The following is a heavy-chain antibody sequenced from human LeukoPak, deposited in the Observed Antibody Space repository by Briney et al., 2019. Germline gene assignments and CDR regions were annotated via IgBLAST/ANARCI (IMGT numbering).Heavy chain of an antibody. CDR2: ISYDGSNK. CDR1: GFTFSSYA. J-gene: IGHJ5*02. V-gene: IGHV3-30*18. CDR3: AKDRNSGWDNWFDP. D-gene: IGHD6-19*01. Sequence: GGSLRLSCAASGFTFSSYAMSWVRQAPGKGLEWVAVISYDGSNKYYADSVKGRFTISRDNSKNTLYLQMDSLRAEDTAVYYCAKDRNSGWDNWFDPWGQGTLVTVSS.